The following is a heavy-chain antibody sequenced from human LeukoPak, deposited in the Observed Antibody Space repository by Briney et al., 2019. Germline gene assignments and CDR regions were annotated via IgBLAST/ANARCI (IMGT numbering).Heavy chain of an antibody. V-gene: IGHV3-23*01. Sequence: PGGSLRLSCAASGFTFSSYAMSWVRQAPGKGLEWVSAISGSGGSTYYADSVKGRFTISRDNAKNTLYLQMNSLRAEDTAVYYCARDISSSWLQHIYYYYYGMDVWGQGTTVTVSS. J-gene: IGHJ6*02. CDR3: ARDISSSWLQHIYYYYYGMDV. CDR1: GFTFSSYA. CDR2: ISGSGGST. D-gene: IGHD6-13*01.